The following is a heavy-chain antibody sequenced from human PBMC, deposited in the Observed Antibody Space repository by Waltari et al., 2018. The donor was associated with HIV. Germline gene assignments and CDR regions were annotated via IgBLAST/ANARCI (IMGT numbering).Heavy chain of an antibody. J-gene: IGHJ3*02. CDR2: IYYSGCT. CDR1: GGSISSSSLY. V-gene: IGHV4-39*01. D-gene: IGHD2-15*01. CDR3: ARILGYCSGGSCLIDI. Sequence: QLQLQESGPGLVKPSETLSLTCTVSGGSISSSSLYWGWIRQPPGKGLEWIGGIYYSGCTYYNPSLKRRGTISVDTSKNQFDLKLSSVTAADTAVYYCARILGYCSGGSCLIDIWGQGTMVTVSS.